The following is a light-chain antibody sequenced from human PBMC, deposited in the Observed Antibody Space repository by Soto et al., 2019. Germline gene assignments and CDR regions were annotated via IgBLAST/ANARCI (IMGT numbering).Light chain of an antibody. CDR3: CSYADTYTYV. J-gene: IGLJ1*01. V-gene: IGLV2-11*02. CDR2: DVT. Sequence: QSALTPPASVSGSPGQSITISCNGTSSDVGGYNYVSWYQQHPGKAPKIMIYDVTKRPSGVPDRFSASKSGNTASLTISGLQAEDEADYYCCSYADTYTYVFGTGTKV. CDR1: SSDVGGYNY.